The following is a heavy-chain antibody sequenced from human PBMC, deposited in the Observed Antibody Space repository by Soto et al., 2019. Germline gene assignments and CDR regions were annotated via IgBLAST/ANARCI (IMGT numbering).Heavy chain of an antibody. Sequence: NPSETPSLTCTVSGGSVSSGSYYWSWIRQPPGKGLEWIGYIYYSGSTNYDPSLKSRVTISVDTSKNQFSLKLSSVTAADTAVYYCAREAWELPPVYGMDVWGQGTTVTVSS. J-gene: IGHJ6*02. CDR1: GGSVSSGSYY. CDR2: IYYSGST. D-gene: IGHD1-26*01. CDR3: AREAWELPPVYGMDV. V-gene: IGHV4-61*01.